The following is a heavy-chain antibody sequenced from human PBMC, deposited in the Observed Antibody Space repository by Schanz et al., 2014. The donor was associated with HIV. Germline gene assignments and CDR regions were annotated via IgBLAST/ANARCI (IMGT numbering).Heavy chain of an antibody. D-gene: IGHD2-8*01. Sequence: QVQLVQSGTEVKKPGSSVKVSCTTSGGTFNNYALNWVRQAPGQGLEWMGWINPNSGATDSAQKFQGRVTMTRDTSISTAFMELSSLRSDDTAVYYCARDTNFVLDVWGQGTTVTVSS. CDR1: GGTFNNYA. J-gene: IGHJ6*02. V-gene: IGHV1-2*02. CDR2: INPNSGAT. CDR3: ARDTNFVLDV.